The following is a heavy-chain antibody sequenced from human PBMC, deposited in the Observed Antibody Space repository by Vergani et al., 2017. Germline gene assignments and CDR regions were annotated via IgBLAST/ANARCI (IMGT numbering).Heavy chain of an antibody. J-gene: IGHJ4*02. D-gene: IGHD6-19*01. V-gene: IGHV3-33*01. CDR2: IWYDGSKE. CDR1: GFTLSSHA. Sequence: QVQLEESGGGVVQPGRSLRLSCAGSGFTLSSHAMHWVRQAPGKGLEWVAFIWYDGSKEYYADSVKGRFTISRDNSKNTLFLQMNSLRPEDTAVYYCARDIVTGSRYFDYWGQGTLVTVSS. CDR3: ARDIVTGSRYFDY.